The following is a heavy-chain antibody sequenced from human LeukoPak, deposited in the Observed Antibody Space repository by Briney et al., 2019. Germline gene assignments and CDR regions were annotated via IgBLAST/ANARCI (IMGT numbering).Heavy chain of an antibody. CDR3: ARGRMVRGVLDY. V-gene: IGHV4-34*01. CDR2: INHSGST. CDR1: GGSFSGYY. Sequence: PSETLSLTCAVYGGSFSGYYWSWICQPPGKGLEWIGEINHSGSTNYNPSLKSRVTISVDTSKNQFSLKLSSVTAADTAVYYCARGRMVRGVLDYWGQGTLVTVSS. J-gene: IGHJ4*02. D-gene: IGHD3-10*01.